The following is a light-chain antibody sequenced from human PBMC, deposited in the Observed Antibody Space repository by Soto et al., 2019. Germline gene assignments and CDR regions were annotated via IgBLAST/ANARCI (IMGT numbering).Light chain of an antibody. Sequence: IVLPQAPATLSLSPGERATLSCRASQSVSSSLAWYQQKPGQAPRLLIYGASSRATGIPDRFSGSGSGPDFTLTISRLEPEDFAVYFCQHYGSSRTFGQGTKVDIK. J-gene: IGKJ1*01. CDR3: QHYGSSRT. CDR1: QSVSSS. CDR2: GAS. V-gene: IGKV3-20*01.